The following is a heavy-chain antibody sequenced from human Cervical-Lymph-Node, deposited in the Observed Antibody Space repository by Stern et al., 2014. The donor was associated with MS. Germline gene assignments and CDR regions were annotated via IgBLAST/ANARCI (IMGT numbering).Heavy chain of an antibody. D-gene: IGHD4-17*01. CDR2: IYWDDEK. CDR1: GFALRNSGVS. Sequence: QVPLKESGPTLVKATQPLTLTCTFSGFALRNSGVSVAWIRQPPGKALEWLGGIYWDDEKRYSPPLKSRLSITKDASESQVVLTMTNMDPVDTATYYCTHSLHGDYYDAFDTWGQGTMVTVSS. J-gene: IGHJ3*02. CDR3: THSLHGDYYDAFDT. V-gene: IGHV2-5*02.